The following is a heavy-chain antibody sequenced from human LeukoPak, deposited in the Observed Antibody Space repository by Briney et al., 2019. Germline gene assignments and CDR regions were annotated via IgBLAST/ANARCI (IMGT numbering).Heavy chain of an antibody. CDR3: ARAQGVIAASGGDP. CDR2: MNPNSGNT. Sequence: GASVKVSCKASGYTFTSYDINWVRQATGQGLEWMGWMNPNSGNTGHAQKFQGRVTMTRNTSISTAYMELSSLRSEDTAVYYCARAQGVIAASGGDPWGQGTLVTVSS. CDR1: GYTFTSYD. J-gene: IGHJ5*02. V-gene: IGHV1-8*02. D-gene: IGHD6-6*01.